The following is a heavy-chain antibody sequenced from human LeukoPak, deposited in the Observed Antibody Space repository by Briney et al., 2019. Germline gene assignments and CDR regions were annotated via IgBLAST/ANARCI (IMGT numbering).Heavy chain of an antibody. V-gene: IGHV4-34*01. CDR3: ARELHSGSYYFDY. Sequence: SETLSLTCAVYGGSFSGYYWSWIRQPPGKGLEWIGEINHSGSTNYNPSLKSRVTISVDTSKNQFSLKLSSVTAADTAVYYCARELHSGSYYFDYWGQGTLVTVSS. CDR2: INHSGST. J-gene: IGHJ4*02. CDR1: GGSFSGYY. D-gene: IGHD1-26*01.